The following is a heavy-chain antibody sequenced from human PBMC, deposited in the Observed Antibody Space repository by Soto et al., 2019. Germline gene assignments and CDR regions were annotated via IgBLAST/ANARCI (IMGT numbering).Heavy chain of an antibody. CDR2: ITSSSAYI. CDR1: GFIFRSYS. J-gene: IGHJ5*02. CDR3: TRDIPRTRFDP. V-gene: IGHV3-21*06. D-gene: IGHD2-21*01. Sequence: GGSMRLSCAASGFIFRSYSMAWVRQAPGKGLEWLSYITSSSAYIYYADSVRGRFTISRDNAQNSVYLHVNNLRAEDTAVYYCTRDIPRTRFDPWGQGTLVTV.